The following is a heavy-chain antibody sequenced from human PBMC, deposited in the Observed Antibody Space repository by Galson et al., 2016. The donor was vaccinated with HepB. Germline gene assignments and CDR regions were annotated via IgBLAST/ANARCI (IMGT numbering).Heavy chain of an antibody. D-gene: IGHD6-19*01. J-gene: IGHJ5*02. CDR3: ARELSLVPGKGGHFDL. CDR2: ISYDGTYQ. Sequence: LRLSCAASGYRFSGQAMHWVRQAPGKGLERVAVISYDGTYQLYADSVRGRFTISRDNFNNTLYLQMNSLRTEDTAVYYCARELSLVPGKGGHFDLWGQGTLVTVSS. CDR1: GYRFSGQA. V-gene: IGHV3-30*04.